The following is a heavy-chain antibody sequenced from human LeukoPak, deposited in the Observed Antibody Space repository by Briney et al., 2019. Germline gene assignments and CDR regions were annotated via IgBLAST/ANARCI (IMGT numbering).Heavy chain of an antibody. CDR1: GYSISTYC. CDR2: MCDNGVS. V-gene: IGHV4-59*01. D-gene: IGHD6-19*01. J-gene: IGHJ4*02. CDR3: ARDPPVAGTS. Sequence: PSETLSLTCTVSGYSISTYCWSWIRQAPGKGLEWIGYMCDNGVSNYNPSLRSRVTISVDTSKKRFFLYLNSVTTADAAVYYCARDPPVAGTSWGQGTLVTVSS.